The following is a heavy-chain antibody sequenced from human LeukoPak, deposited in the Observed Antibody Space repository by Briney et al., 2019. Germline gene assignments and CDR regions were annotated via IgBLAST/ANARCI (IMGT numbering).Heavy chain of an antibody. J-gene: IGHJ4*02. CDR1: GFTFSSYG. D-gene: IGHD5-18*01. CDR3: ARGLDTAMVPFFDY. CDR2: ISGSSSTI. Sequence: GGSLRLSCAASGFTFSSYGMHWVRQAPGKGLEWVSYISGSSSTIYYAESVKGRFTISRDNAKNSLYLQMNSLRDEDTAVYYCARGLDTAMVPFFDYWGQGTLVTVSS. V-gene: IGHV3-48*02.